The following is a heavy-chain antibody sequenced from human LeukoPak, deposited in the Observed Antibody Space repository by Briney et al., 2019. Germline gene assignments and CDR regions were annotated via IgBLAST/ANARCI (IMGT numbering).Heavy chain of an antibody. CDR3: ARAQPMIVVHDAFDI. J-gene: IGHJ3*02. CDR1: GFIFSSYS. V-gene: IGHV3-48*01. CDR2: ISSSSSTI. Sequence: GGSLRLSCAAFGFIFSSYSMNWVRQAPGKGLEWVSYISSSSSTIYYADSVKGRFTISRDNAKNSLYLQMNSLRAEDTAVYYCARAQPMIVVHDAFDIWGQGTMVTVSS. D-gene: IGHD3-22*01.